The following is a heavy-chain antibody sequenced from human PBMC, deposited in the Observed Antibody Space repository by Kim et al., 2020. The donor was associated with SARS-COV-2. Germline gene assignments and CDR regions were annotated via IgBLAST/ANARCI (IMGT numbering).Heavy chain of an antibody. CDR1: GYTFTSYA. CDR3: ARDRGSYYGVVSPGDY. D-gene: IGHD1-26*01. Sequence: ASVKVSCKASGYTFTSYAMHWVRQAPGQRLEWMGWINAGNGNTKYSQKFQGRVTITRDTSASTAYMELSSLRSEDTAVYYCARDRGSYYGVVSPGDYWGQGTLVTVSS. V-gene: IGHV1-3*01. CDR2: INAGNGNT. J-gene: IGHJ4*02.